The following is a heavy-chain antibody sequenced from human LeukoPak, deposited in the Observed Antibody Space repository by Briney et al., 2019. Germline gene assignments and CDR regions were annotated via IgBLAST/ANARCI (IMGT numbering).Heavy chain of an antibody. CDR3: ARSWSRRHFDY. V-gene: IGHV3-74*01. CDR1: GFTFSNYR. D-gene: IGHD1-1*01. Sequence: GGSLRLSCAASGFTFSNYRMHWVRQAPGKGLVWVSHITSDGRSTIYADSVKGRFTISRDNAKNTLYLQMNSLRAEDTAVYYCARSWSRRHFDYWGQGTLVTVSS. CDR2: ITSDGRST. J-gene: IGHJ4*02.